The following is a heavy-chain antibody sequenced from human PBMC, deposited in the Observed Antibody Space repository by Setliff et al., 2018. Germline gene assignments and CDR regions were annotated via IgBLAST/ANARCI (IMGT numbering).Heavy chain of an antibody. CDR1: GFTVSSNY. D-gene: IGHD2-15*01. J-gene: IGHJ6*02. CDR3: ARGLCVGQSCYWPKAMDV. Sequence: LRLSCAASGFTVSSNYISWVRQAPGKGLEWVSVLYPNLLTNYADSVKDRFTVSSAESKNMVYLQMNNLEVDDTVIYYCARGLCVGQSCYWPKAMDVWGQGATVTVSS. V-gene: IGHV3-66*01. CDR2: LYPNLLT.